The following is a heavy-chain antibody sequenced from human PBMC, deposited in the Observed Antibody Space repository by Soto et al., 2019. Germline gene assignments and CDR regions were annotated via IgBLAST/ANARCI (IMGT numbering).Heavy chain of an antibody. V-gene: IGHV4-30-2*01. CDR2: IYHSGCT. J-gene: IGHJ4*02. Sequence: QLQLQESGSGLVKPSQTLSLTCAVPGGSISSGGYSWSWIRHPPGKGLEWIGYIYHSGCTYYNPSHKSRVPISVDRSKYQFSRKLSSVTAAETAGYYCARASPLGYFAYWGQGTLVTVSS. CDR1: GGSISSGGYS. CDR3: ARASPLGYFAY.